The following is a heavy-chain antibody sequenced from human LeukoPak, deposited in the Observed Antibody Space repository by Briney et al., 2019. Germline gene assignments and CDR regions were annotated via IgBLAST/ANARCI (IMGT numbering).Heavy chain of an antibody. Sequence: PSETLSLTCAVYGGSLSGYSWSWIRQPPGKGLEWIGYIYYSGSTNYNPSLKSRVTMSVDTSKNEFSLKLSSVTTADTAVYYCATRRIAVAAPFDYWGQGTLVTVSS. CDR3: ATRRIAVAAPFDY. CDR1: GGSLSGYS. J-gene: IGHJ4*02. CDR2: IYYSGST. D-gene: IGHD6-19*01. V-gene: IGHV4-59*01.